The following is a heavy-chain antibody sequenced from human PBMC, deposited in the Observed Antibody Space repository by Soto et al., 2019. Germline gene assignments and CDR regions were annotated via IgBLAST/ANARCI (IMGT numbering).Heavy chain of an antibody. Sequence: QVQLVESGGGVVQPGRSLRLSCAASGFAFNIYAMHWVRQAPGKGLEWVAVVLYDGTNEDYADSVKGRFTISRDNSKNTLYLQMRGLRVEDTDVYYCAWADCGSSGCRGRDWFDPWGQGTLVTVSS. CDR1: GFAFNIYA. J-gene: IGHJ5*02. V-gene: IGHV3-30-3*01. CDR3: AWADCGSSGCRGRDWFDP. D-gene: IGHD2-2*01. CDR2: VLYDGTNE.